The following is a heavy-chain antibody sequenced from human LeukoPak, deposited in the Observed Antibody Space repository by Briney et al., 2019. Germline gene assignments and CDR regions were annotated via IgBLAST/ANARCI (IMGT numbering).Heavy chain of an antibody. V-gene: IGHV4-34*01. CDR1: GGSFSGYY. CDR3: ARFDNGEAALN. Sequence: PSETLSRTCAVYGGSFSGYYWSWIRQPPGKGLEWIGEINHSGGTNYNPSLKSRVTISVDTSKNQFSLKLSSVTAADTAVYYCARFDNGEAALNWGQGTLVTVSS. J-gene: IGHJ4*02. D-gene: IGHD3-9*01. CDR2: INHSGGT.